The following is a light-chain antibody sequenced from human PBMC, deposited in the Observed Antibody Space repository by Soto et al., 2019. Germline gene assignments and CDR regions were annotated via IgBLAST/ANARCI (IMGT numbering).Light chain of an antibody. V-gene: IGLV2-14*01. CDR1: SSDIGGYNS. J-gene: IGLJ1*01. CDR3: SSYTRGNTYV. CDR2: EDT. Sequence: QSVLTQPASVSGSPGQSITISCTGTSSDIGGYNSVSWYQQQPRKAPKLTIYEDTNRPSGVSNRFSGSKSGNTATQPFDGLQAEDEADYYCSSYTRGNTYVFGTGTKVTVL.